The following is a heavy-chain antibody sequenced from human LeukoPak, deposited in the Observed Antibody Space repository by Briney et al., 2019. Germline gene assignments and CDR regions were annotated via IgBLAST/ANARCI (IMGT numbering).Heavy chain of an antibody. CDR1: GYTFTGYY. D-gene: IGHD3-3*01. J-gene: IGHJ5*02. Sequence: ASVKVSCKASGYTFTGYYMHWVRQAPGQGLEWMGWINPNSGGTNYAQKFQGRVTMTRDTSIRPAYMELSRLRSDDTAVYYCARDTSGYYTGWFDPWGQGTLVTVSS. V-gene: IGHV1-2*02. CDR2: INPNSGGT. CDR3: ARDTSGYYTGWFDP.